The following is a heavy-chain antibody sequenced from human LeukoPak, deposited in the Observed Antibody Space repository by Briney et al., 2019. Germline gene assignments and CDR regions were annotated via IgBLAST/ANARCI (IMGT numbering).Heavy chain of an antibody. D-gene: IGHD3-22*01. CDR3: ARSGIPYYDSSGYYSNFDY. CDR2: INPSGGST. Sequence: ASVKVSCKASGYTFTSYYMHWARQAPGQGLEWMGIINPSGGSTSYAQKLQGRVTMTRDTSTSTVYMELSSLRSEDTAVYYCARSGIPYYDSSGYYSNFDYWGQGTLVTVSS. J-gene: IGHJ4*02. V-gene: IGHV1-46*01. CDR1: GYTFTSYY.